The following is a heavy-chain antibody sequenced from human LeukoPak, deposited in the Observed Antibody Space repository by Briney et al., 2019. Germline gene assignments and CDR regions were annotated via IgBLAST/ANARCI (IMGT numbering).Heavy chain of an antibody. CDR3: ARGTGSSGFDC. CDR1: GDSVSSNSGV. D-gene: IGHD6-19*01. CDR2: TYYRSKWYN. V-gene: IGHV6-1*01. Sequence: SQTLSLTCAISGDSVSSNSGVWNWIRQSPSRGLEWLGRTYYRSKWYNDYAVSVKSRITINPDTSESQFSLQLNSVTPEDTAVYYCARGTGSSGFDCWGQGTLVTVSS. J-gene: IGHJ4*02.